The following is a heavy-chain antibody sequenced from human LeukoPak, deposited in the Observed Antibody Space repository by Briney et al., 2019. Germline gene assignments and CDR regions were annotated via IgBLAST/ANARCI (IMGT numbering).Heavy chain of an antibody. CDR1: GGSLSGYY. D-gene: IGHD5-18*01. CDR2: INHSGSA. CDR3: ARGRGDSSPYMGGFYYFDS. V-gene: IGHV4-34*01. J-gene: IGHJ4*02. Sequence: SETLSLTCPVYGGSLSGYYWSWIRQSPGKGLEWIGEINHSGSAKYIPSLKSRVTISVDKSRNQFSLDLTSVTAADTAVYYCARGRGDSSPYMGGFYYFDSWGQGSLVTVSS.